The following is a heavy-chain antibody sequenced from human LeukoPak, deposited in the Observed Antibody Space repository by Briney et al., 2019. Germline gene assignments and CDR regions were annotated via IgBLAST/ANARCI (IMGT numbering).Heavy chain of an antibody. D-gene: IGHD3-22*01. V-gene: IGHV3-23*01. CDR1: GFTFSSYA. CDR3: AKDSPTYYYDSSGGLDAFDI. CDR2: ISGRGVGT. Sequence: GGSLRLSCAASGFTFSSYAMSWVRQAPGEGLEWVSAISGRGVGTYYADSVKGRFTISRDNSKNTLYLQMNSLRAEDTAVYYCAKDSPTYYYDSSGGLDAFDIWGQGTMVTVSS. J-gene: IGHJ3*02.